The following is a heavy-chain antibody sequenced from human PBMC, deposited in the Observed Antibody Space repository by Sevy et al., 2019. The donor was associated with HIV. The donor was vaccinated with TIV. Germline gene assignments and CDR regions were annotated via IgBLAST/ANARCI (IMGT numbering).Heavy chain of an antibody. Sequence: GGSLRLSCAASGFTFSSYSMNWVRQAPGKGLEWVSSISSSSSYIYYADSVKGRFTISRDNAKNSLYLQMNSLRAEDTAVYYCARWGILVVAGTVDYWGQGTLVTVSS. J-gene: IGHJ4*02. CDR2: ISSSSSYI. D-gene: IGHD6-19*01. CDR1: GFTFSSYS. CDR3: ARWGILVVAGTVDY. V-gene: IGHV3-21*01.